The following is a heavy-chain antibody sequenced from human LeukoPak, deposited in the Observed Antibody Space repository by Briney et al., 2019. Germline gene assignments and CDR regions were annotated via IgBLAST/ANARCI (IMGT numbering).Heavy chain of an antibody. V-gene: IGHV3-15*01. CDR3: ATFSVGRRGGMS. CDR2: IKSETDGGTT. J-gene: IGHJ4*02. Sequence: PGGSLRLSCVGSGLTFSNAWMSWVRQAPGKGLEWVGRIKSETDGGTTDYAAPVKGRFTVSRDDSKNTVHLQMNSLKTEDTAMYYCATFSVGRRGGMSWGQGTLVTVSS. CDR1: GLTFSNAW. D-gene: IGHD1-26*01.